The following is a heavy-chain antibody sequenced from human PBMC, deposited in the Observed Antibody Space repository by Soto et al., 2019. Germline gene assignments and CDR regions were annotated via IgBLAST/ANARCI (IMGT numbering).Heavy chain of an antibody. Sequence: SETLSLTCTVSGGSISSSSYYWGWIRQPPGKGLEWIGSIYYSGSTYYNPSLKSRVTISVDTSKNQFSLKLSSVTAADTAVYYCAREQWLPREWYFDYRGQGTLVTVSS. J-gene: IGHJ4*02. V-gene: IGHV4-39*01. CDR1: GGSISSSSYY. D-gene: IGHD6-19*01. CDR3: AREQWLPREWYFDY. CDR2: IYYSGST.